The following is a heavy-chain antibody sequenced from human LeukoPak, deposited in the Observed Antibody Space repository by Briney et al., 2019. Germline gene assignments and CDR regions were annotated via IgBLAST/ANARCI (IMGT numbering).Heavy chain of an antibody. D-gene: IGHD3-3*01. J-gene: IGHJ4*02. CDR2: ITSSGTTV. CDR1: GFTFSDYF. V-gene: IGHV3-11*04. CDR3: AREGFRSGTYYFDY. Sequence: GGSLRLSCAASGFTFSDYFMSWIRQAPEMGLEWISDITSSGTTVYYADSVKGRFTISRDNAKNSLYLQMNSLRAEDTAVYYCAREGFRSGTYYFDYWGQGTLVTVSS.